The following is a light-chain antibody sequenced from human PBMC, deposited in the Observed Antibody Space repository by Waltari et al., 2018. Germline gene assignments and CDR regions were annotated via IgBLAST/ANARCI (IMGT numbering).Light chain of an antibody. CDR2: LGS. CDR1: HSLLHANGYNS. J-gene: IGKJ4*01. Sequence: IVMTQSPRSLPVTPGGPACLSCRSSHSLLHANGYNSLDWYLQKPGQSPQLLIYLGSNRASGVPDRFSGSGSGTDFTLKITRVEAEDVGVYYCMQVLQTPLTFGGGTKVEI. V-gene: IGKV2-28*01. CDR3: MQVLQTPLT.